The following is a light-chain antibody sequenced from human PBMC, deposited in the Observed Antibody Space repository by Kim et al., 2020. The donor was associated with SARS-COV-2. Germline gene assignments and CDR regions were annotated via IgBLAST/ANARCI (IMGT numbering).Light chain of an antibody. CDR3: SSYTTSDTYV. Sequence: QSALTQPASVSGSPGQSITISCTGTSGDVGAYNHVSWYQQHPGKAPKLMIYDVSNRPSGASDRFSGSKSGNTASLTISGLQAEDEAEYYCSSYTTSDTYVFGTGTKVTVL. J-gene: IGLJ1*01. V-gene: IGLV2-14*03. CDR1: SGDVGAYNH. CDR2: DVS.